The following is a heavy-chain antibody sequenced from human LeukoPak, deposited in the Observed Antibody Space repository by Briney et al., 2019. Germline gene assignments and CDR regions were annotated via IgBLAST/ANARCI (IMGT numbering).Heavy chain of an antibody. J-gene: IGHJ6*02. CDR3: ARDPGYYYYYGMDV. Sequence: PGGSLRLSCAASGFTVSSNYRSWVRQAPGKGLEWVSVIYSGGSTYYAYSVKGRFTISRDNSKNTLYLQMNSLRAEDTAVYYCARDPGYYYYYGMDVWGQGTTVTVSS. CDR2: IYSGGST. CDR1: GFTVSSNY. V-gene: IGHV3-66*01.